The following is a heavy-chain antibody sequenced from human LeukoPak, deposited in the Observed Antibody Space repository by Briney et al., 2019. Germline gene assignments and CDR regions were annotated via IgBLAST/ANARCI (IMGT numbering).Heavy chain of an antibody. V-gene: IGHV3-7*03. J-gene: IGHJ4*02. Sequence: GGSLRLSCEGSAFIFSGHWMNWVRQTPGKGLEWVASIKEDGSERQYVDSVKGRFSISRDNTKGSLFLQLNSLRAEDTAVYYCARESPLYLKPDYWGQGTLVTVSS. CDR2: IKEDGSER. D-gene: IGHD3-16*01. CDR1: AFIFSGHW. CDR3: ARESPLYLKPDY.